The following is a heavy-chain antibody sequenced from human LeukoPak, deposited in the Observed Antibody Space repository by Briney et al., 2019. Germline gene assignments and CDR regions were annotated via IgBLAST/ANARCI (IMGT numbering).Heavy chain of an antibody. J-gene: IGHJ4*02. Sequence: GGSLRLSCAASGSTFSSEWMTWVRQVPGKGLEWVANIRKDGAANYYLGSVKGRFTISRDNAKKSLYLQMNSLRVDDTAVHYCVIASEVRYDSRGNGGLYFRYWGQGSLVTVSS. V-gene: IGHV3-7*01. CDR2: IRKDGAAN. CDR1: GSTFSSEW. D-gene: IGHD3-22*01. CDR3: VIASEVRYDSRGNGGLYFRY.